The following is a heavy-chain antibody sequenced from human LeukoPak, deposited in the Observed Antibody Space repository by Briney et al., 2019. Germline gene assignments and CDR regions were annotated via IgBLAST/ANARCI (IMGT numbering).Heavy chain of an antibody. Sequence: GASVKVSCKASGGTFSSYARSWVRQAPGQGLEWMGGIIPIFGTANYSQTFHGKVTITPDDSTTTAYMELSSLSSEDTAVYYCASSPRGGYSSSWYFDYWGQGTLVTVSS. CDR2: IIPIFGTA. J-gene: IGHJ4*02. D-gene: IGHD6-13*01. V-gene: IGHV1-69*13. CDR3: ASSPRGGYSSSWYFDY. CDR1: GGTFSSYA.